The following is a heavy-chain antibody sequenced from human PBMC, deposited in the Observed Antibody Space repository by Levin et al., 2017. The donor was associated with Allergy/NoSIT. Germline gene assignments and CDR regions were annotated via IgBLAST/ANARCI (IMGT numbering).Heavy chain of an antibody. J-gene: IGHJ4*02. CDR2: ISYAGSNK. Sequence: PGGSLRLSCAASGFTFSSYGLTFSSYGMHWVRQAPGKGLEWVSVISYAGSNKYYADSVKGRFTISRDNSKNTLYLQINSLRAEDTAVYYCARGTGATGRYFDYWGQGTLVTVSS. V-gene: IGHV3-30*03. CDR3: ARGTGATGRYFDY. D-gene: IGHD5-24*01. CDR1: GFTFSSYGLTFSSYG.